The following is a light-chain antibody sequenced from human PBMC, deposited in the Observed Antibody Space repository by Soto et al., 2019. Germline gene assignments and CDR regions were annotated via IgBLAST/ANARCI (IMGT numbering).Light chain of an antibody. CDR3: CSYAGRYTPYV. CDR1: SSDVGGYNY. V-gene: IGLV2-11*01. CDR2: DVT. J-gene: IGLJ1*01. Sequence: QSVLTQPRSVSGSSGQSITISCSGTSSDVGGYNYVSWYQQHPGKAPKLIIYDVTKRPSGVPDRFSGSKSGNTASLTISGLQAEDEADYYCCSYAGRYTPYVFATGTKVTVL.